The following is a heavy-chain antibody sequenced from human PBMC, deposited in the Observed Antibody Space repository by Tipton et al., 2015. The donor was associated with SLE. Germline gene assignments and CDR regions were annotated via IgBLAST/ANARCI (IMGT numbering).Heavy chain of an antibody. Sequence: TLSLTCTVSGGSISSRSSHYWGWIRQSPGKGLEWIGSIYYTGSTFYNPSLKSRVTISVDTSKNQFSLKVNSVTAADTAVYYCARSGGLVPASMVWFDPWGQGTLVTVSS. CDR1: GGSISSRSSHY. D-gene: IGHD2-2*01. V-gene: IGHV4-39*07. CDR3: ARSGGLVPASMVWFDP. CDR2: IYYTGST. J-gene: IGHJ5*02.